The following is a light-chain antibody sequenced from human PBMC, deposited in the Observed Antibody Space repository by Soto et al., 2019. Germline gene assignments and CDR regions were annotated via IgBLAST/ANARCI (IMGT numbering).Light chain of an antibody. Sequence: QSALPQPASVSGSPGQSITISCTGTSSDVGSSNLVSWYQQHPGKTPKLIIYEGSRRPSGVSGRFSGSMSGNAASLTISGLQAEDEADYYCCSFARSSTSYVFGTGTQLTVL. CDR3: CSFARSSTSYV. CDR1: SSDVGSSNL. V-gene: IGLV2-23*01. CDR2: EGS. J-gene: IGLJ1*01.